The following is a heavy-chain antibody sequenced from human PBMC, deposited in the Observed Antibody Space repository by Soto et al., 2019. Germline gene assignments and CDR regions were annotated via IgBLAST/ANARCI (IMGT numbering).Heavy chain of an antibody. CDR2: INPNSGGT. Sequence: ASVKVSCKASGYTFTGYYMHWVRQAPGQGLEWMGWINPNSGGTNYAQKFQGWVTMTRDTSISTAYMELSRLRSDDTAVYYCARDRGYCSSTSCLNVYYYYGMDVWGQGTTVTVS. V-gene: IGHV1-2*04. CDR3: ARDRGYCSSTSCLNVYYYYGMDV. CDR1: GYTFTGYY. D-gene: IGHD2-2*01. J-gene: IGHJ6*02.